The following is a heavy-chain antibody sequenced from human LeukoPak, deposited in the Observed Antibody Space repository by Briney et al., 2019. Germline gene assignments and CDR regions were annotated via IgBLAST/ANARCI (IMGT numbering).Heavy chain of an antibody. D-gene: IGHD6-13*01. CDR1: GYTFTNYG. Sequence: ASVKVSCKASGYTFTNYGISWVRQAPGQGLEWMGWISAYNGDTSYAQKLQGRVTMTTDTSTSTAYMELRSLRSDDTAVYYCARDRQQLASDYWGQGTLVTVSS. V-gene: IGHV1-18*01. J-gene: IGHJ4*02. CDR3: ARDRQQLASDY. CDR2: ISAYNGDT.